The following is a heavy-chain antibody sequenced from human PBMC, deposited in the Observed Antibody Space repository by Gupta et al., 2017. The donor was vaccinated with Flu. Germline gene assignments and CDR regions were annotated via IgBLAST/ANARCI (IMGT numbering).Heavy chain of an antibody. V-gene: IGHV4-34*01. CDR3: ANGHGAIFGHGYYFYY. J-gene: IGHJ4*02. D-gene: IGHD3-3*01. CDR2: INHSGST. Sequence: GLEWIGEINHSGSTNYNPSLKSRVTISVDTSKNQFSLKLSSVTAADTAVYYCANGHGAIFGHGYYFYYWGQGTLVTVYS.